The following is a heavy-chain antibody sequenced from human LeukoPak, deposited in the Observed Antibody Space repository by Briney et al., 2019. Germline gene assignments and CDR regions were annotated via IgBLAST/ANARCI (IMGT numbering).Heavy chain of an antibody. D-gene: IGHD3-10*01. CDR2: FDPEVGKT. J-gene: IGHJ5*02. V-gene: IGHV1-24*01. Sequence: VASVKVSCKVSGYTLTELSMHWVRQAPGRGLEWMGGFDPEVGKTIYAQKFQGRVTMTEDTSTDTAYMELSSLRSEDTAVYYCARDSPRGWGSGSYPGEYNWFDPWGQGTLVTVSS. CDR1: GYTLTELS. CDR3: ARDSPRGWGSGSYPGEYNWFDP.